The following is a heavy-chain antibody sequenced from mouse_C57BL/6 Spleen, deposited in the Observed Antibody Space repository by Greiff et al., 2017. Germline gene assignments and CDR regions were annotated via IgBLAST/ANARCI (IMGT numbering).Heavy chain of an antibody. D-gene: IGHD3-2*02. J-gene: IGHJ2*01. CDR3: ARDSSGYEDYFDY. CDR1: GFTFSSYG. CDR2: ISSGGSYT. Sequence: EVKVVESGGDLVKPGGSLKLSCAASGFTFSSYGMSWVRQTPDKRLEWVATISSGGSYTYYPDSVKGRFTISRDNAKNTLYLQMSSLKSEDTAMYYCARDSSGYEDYFDYWGQGTTLTVSS. V-gene: IGHV5-6*01.